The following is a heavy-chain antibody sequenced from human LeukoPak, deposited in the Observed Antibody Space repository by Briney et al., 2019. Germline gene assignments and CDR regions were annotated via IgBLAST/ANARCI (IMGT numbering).Heavy chain of an antibody. CDR2: INWNGGST. CDR3: ARDRPPGYCSSTSCYEFDY. CDR1: GFTFDDYG. J-gene: IGHJ4*02. V-gene: IGHV3-20*04. D-gene: IGHD2-2*01. Sequence: GGSLRLSCAASGFTFDDYGMSWVRQAPGKGLEWVSGINWNGGSTGYADPVKGRFTISRDNDKNSLYLQMNSLRAEDTALHYCARDRPPGYCSSTSCYEFDYWGKGTLVTVSS.